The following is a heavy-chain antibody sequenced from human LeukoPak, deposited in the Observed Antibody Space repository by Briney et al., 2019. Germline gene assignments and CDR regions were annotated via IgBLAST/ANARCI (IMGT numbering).Heavy chain of an antibody. Sequence: ASVKVSCKASGYTFTSYGISWVRQAPGQGLEWMGWISAYNGNTNYAQKLQGRVTMTTDTSTSTAYMELRSLRSDDTAVYYCARGNCSSTSCYAGPLDYWGQGTLVTVSS. CDR1: GYTFTSYG. J-gene: IGHJ4*02. V-gene: IGHV1-18*01. CDR2: ISAYNGNT. CDR3: ARGNCSSTSCYAGPLDY. D-gene: IGHD2-2*01.